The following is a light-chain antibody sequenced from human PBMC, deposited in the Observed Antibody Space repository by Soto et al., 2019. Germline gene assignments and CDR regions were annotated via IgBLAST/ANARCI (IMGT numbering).Light chain of an antibody. CDR1: QSVSSNF. V-gene: IGKV3-20*01. J-gene: IGKJ1*01. CDR2: GAS. CDR3: QQYGSSGT. Sequence: EIVLTQSPGTLSLSPGERATLSCRASQSVSSNFSWHQQTPGQPPRLLIDGASTRATGLPDRFSGSGAGTDFTLTSSRLEPEDFAVYYRQQYGSSGTFGQGTKVDIK.